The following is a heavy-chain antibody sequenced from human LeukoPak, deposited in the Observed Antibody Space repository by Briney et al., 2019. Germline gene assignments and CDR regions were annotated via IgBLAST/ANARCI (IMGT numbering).Heavy chain of an antibody. V-gene: IGHV3-48*01. CDR2: ISSSSNTK. CDR1: GFTFSSYS. CDR3: ARETWGLAAAGRGAFDI. J-gene: IGHJ3*02. D-gene: IGHD6-13*01. Sequence: GGSLRLSCAASGFTFSSYSMNWVRQAPGKGLEWVSYISSSSNTKYYADSVKGRFTISRDNSKNTLYLQMNSLRAEDTAVYYCARETWGLAAAGRGAFDIWGQGTMVTVSS.